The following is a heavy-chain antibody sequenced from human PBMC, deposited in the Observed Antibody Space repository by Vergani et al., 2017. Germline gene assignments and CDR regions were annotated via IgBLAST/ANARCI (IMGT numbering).Heavy chain of an antibody. CDR1: GFSLSTSGVG. Sequence: QITLKESGPTLVKPTQTLTLTCTFSGFSLSTSGVGVGWIRQPPGKALEWLALIYWDDDKRYSPSLKSRRTITKDTSKNQVVLTMTNMDPVDTATYYCAHYARGIAVAGLDYWGQGTLVTVSS. J-gene: IGHJ4*02. CDR2: IYWDDDK. V-gene: IGHV2-5*02. D-gene: IGHD6-19*01. CDR3: AHYARGIAVAGLDY.